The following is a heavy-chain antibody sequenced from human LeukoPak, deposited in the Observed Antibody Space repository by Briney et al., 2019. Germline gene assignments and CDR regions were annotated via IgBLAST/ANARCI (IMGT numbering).Heavy chain of an antibody. Sequence: GGSLRLSCAASGFTFSSYEMNWVRQAPGKGLEWVSYISSSGSNIYYADSVKGRFTISRDNAKNSLYLQMNSLRAEDTAVYYCASYYDYVWGSYRDDYWGQGTLVTVSS. CDR1: GFTFSSYE. CDR2: ISSSGSNI. CDR3: ASYYDYVWGSYRDDY. D-gene: IGHD3-16*02. V-gene: IGHV3-48*03. J-gene: IGHJ4*02.